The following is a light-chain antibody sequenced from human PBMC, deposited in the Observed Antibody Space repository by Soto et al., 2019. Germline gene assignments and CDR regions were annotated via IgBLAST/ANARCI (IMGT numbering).Light chain of an antibody. J-gene: IGKJ4*01. CDR1: QDIRNY. CDR2: DAS. Sequence: DIQMTQSPSSLSASVGDRVTITCQASQDIRNYLNWYQQKPGKAPNLLIYDASNLRAGVPSRFSGRGSGTEFTFTISSRQPEDIATYYCQHYDHLPPLSFGGGTKVEIK. V-gene: IGKV1-33*01. CDR3: QHYDHLPPLS.